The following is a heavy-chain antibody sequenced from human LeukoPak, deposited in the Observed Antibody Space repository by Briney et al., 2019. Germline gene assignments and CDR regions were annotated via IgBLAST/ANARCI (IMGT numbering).Heavy chain of an antibody. CDR1: GYTFSNYG. CDR3: ARGAKELRFLEWYFDY. V-gene: IGHV1-18*01. D-gene: IGHD3-3*01. J-gene: IGHJ4*02. Sequence: ASVSVSSTASGYTFSNYGLSWVRQAPGQGPPWLGWISPYNGNTKYAQKLQGRVTMTTDTSTSTAYMELRSLRSDDTAVYYCARGAKELRFLEWYFDYWGQGTLVTVSS. CDR2: ISPYNGNT.